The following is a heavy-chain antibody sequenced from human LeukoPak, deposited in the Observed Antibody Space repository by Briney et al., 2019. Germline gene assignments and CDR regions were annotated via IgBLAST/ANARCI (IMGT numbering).Heavy chain of an antibody. CDR2: IYNDDRT. J-gene: IGHJ4*02. CDR3: TSWRGSGSYGGYFDY. Sequence: SGGSLRLSCAASGFIVSTNYMGWVRQAPGKGLEWVSVIYNDDRTYFADSVKGRFTISRDNSKNTLYLQMNSLRAEDTAVYYCTSWRGSGSYGGYFDYWGQGTLVTVSS. V-gene: IGHV3-53*01. CDR1: GFIVSTNY. D-gene: IGHD3-10*01.